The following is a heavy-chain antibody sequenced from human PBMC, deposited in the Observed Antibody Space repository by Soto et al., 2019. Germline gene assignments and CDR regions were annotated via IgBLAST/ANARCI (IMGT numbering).Heavy chain of an antibody. CDR3: GRGPSPRAPAGGTHYYYSMVV. CDR1: GYDFTAYD. Sequence: ASVKVSCKASGYDFTAYDINWVRKASGQGLEWMGWMNPINGATGSARRFQGRVSMTRNTATGTAYLELTSLRSDDSAVYYCGRGPSPRAPAGGTHYYYSMVVWG. CDR2: MNPINGAT. D-gene: IGHD6-13*01. V-gene: IGHV1-8*02. J-gene: IGHJ6*03.